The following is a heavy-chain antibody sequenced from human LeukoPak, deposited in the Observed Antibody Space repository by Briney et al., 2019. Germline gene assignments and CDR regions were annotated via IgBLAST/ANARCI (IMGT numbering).Heavy chain of an antibody. CDR1: GFTFSSYG. Sequence: GGSLRLSCAASGFTFSSYGMHWVRQAPGKGLEWVAVISYDGSNKYYADSVKGRFTISRDNSKNTLYLQMNSPRAEDTAVYYCAKDAGYYYDSSGYYLDYWGQGTLVTVSS. CDR2: ISYDGSNK. D-gene: IGHD3-22*01. J-gene: IGHJ4*02. CDR3: AKDAGYYYDSSGYYLDY. V-gene: IGHV3-30*18.